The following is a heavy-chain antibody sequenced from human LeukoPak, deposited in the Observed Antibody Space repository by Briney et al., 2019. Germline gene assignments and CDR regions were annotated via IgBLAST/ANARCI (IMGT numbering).Heavy chain of an antibody. J-gene: IGHJ4*02. CDR3: ASQSYGLFHY. CDR2: IKEDGSMT. V-gene: IGHV3-7*03. CDR1: GFTFSSYS. Sequence: GGSLRLSCAASGFTFSSYSMNWVRQAPGKGLEWVAHIKEDGSMTRSIDSVRGRFTISRDNAKNSLYLQMDSLRAEDTALYYCASQSYGLFHYWGQGNLVTVSS. D-gene: IGHD4-17*01.